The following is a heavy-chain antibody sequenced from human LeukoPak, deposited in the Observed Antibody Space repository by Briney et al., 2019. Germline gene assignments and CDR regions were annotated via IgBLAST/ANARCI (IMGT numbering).Heavy chain of an antibody. D-gene: IGHD5-18*01. Sequence: GGSLRLSCVASGFTFSSYTMSWVRQAPGKGLEWVSGISGSGGNTNYADPVKGRFTISRDNAKNSLYLQMNSLRAEDTAVYYCARDDIRGYSYGYGYWGQGTLVTVSS. CDR1: GFTFSSYT. V-gene: IGHV3-23*01. J-gene: IGHJ4*02. CDR3: ARDDIRGYSYGYGY. CDR2: ISGSGGNT.